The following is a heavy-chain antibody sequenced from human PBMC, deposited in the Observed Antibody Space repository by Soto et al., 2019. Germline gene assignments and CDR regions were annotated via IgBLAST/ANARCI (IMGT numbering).Heavy chain of an antibody. CDR2: ISHTGRT. CDR3: ARDDTTGIFDF. D-gene: IGHD3-3*01. CDR1: TGSMRTYY. Sequence: SETLSLTCSVSTGSMRTYYWTWIRQSPGKGLEWIGQISHTGRTKYNPSLESRVTISVDTSRKQFSLKLTSVTAADTALYYCARDDTTGIFDFWGPGTLVTVSS. J-gene: IGHJ4*02. V-gene: IGHV4-59*01.